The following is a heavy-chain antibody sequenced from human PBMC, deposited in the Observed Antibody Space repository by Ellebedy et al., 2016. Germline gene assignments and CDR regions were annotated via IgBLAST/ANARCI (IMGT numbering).Heavy chain of an antibody. J-gene: IGHJ5*02. CDR3: AKPEGIYDILTGYYS. CDR1: GFTFSSYG. D-gene: IGHD3-9*01. V-gene: IGHV3-30*18. Sequence: GGSLRLSXAASGFTFSSYGMHWVRQAPGKGLEWVAVISYDGSNKYYADSVKGRFTISRDNSKNTLYLQMNSLRAEDTAVYYCAKPEGIYDILTGYYSWGQGTLVTVSS. CDR2: ISYDGSNK.